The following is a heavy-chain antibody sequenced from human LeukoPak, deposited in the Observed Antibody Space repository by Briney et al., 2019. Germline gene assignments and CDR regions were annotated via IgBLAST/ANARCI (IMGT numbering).Heavy chain of an antibody. D-gene: IGHD1-26*01. CDR2: ISYDGSNK. CDR1: GFTFSSYA. Sequence: QAGGSLRLSCAASGFTFSSYAMHWVRQAPGKGLEWVAVISYDGSNKYYADSVKGRFTISRDNSKNTLYLQMNSLRAEDTAVYYCAKEGGRYSGSYYVFADYWGQGTLVTVSS. CDR3: AKEGGRYSGSYYVFADY. V-gene: IGHV3-30*04. J-gene: IGHJ4*02.